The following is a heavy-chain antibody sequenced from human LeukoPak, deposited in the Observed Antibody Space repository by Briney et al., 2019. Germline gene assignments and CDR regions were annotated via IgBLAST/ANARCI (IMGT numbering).Heavy chain of an antibody. Sequence: SETLSLTCAVSGGSISSGYWRSWVRQPPGKALEWIGEIFNSGRTNYNPSLRSRVALSEDTSKNQFSLRLTSVTAADTAVYYCARLKYQLLSQFDYWGQGTLVTVSS. D-gene: IGHD2-2*01. V-gene: IGHV4-4*02. CDR1: GGSISSGYW. CDR3: ARLKYQLLSQFDY. CDR2: IFNSGRT. J-gene: IGHJ4*02.